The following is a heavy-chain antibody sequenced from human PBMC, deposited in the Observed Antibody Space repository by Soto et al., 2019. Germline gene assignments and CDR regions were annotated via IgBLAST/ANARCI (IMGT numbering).Heavy chain of an antibody. D-gene: IGHD6-13*01. V-gene: IGHV3-74*01. CDR3: ARRYSSSWYGLNHYYYYVMDV. Sequence: PGGTLRLSCGASGFTFSSDWMHWVRQAPGKGLVWVSRINRDGSSTSYADSVKGRFTISRDNAKNMLYLQMDGLRAEDKAVYYCARRYSSSWYGLNHYYYYVMDVWCKGTKDTVSP. J-gene: IGHJ6*04. CDR1: GFTFSSDW. CDR2: INRDGSST.